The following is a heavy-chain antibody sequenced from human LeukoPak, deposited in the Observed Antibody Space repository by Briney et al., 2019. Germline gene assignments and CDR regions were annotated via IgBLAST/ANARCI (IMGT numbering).Heavy chain of an antibody. CDR1: GFIFSSYW. Sequence: GGSLRLSCAASGFIFSSYWMSWVRQAPGKGLEWVANIKEDGGEKYYVDSVKGRFTISRDDAKNSLYLQTNSLRAEDTAVYYCARRALRYCSSTSCPAQYYGVDVWGKGTTVTVSS. CDR3: ARRALRYCSSTSCPAQYYGVDV. J-gene: IGHJ6*04. V-gene: IGHV3-7*03. D-gene: IGHD2-2*01. CDR2: IKEDGGEK.